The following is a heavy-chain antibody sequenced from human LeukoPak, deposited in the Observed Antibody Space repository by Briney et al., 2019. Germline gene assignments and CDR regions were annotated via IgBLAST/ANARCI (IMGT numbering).Heavy chain of an antibody. CDR2: ISYDGSNK. CDR1: GFTFSSYA. V-gene: IGHV3-30*04. CDR3: AREMSMITFWGVIATGGFDY. J-gene: IGHJ4*02. D-gene: IGHD3-16*02. Sequence: PGGSLRLSCAASGFTFSSYAMHWVRQAPGKGLEWVAVISYDGSNKYYADSVKGRFTISRDNSKNTLYLQMNSLRAEDTAVYYCAREMSMITFWGVIATGGFDYWGQGTLVTVSS.